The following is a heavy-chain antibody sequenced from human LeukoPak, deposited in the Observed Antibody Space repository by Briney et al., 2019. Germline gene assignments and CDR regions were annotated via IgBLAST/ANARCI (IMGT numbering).Heavy chain of an antibody. CDR2: ISAYNGNT. Sequence: GASVKVSCKASGYTFTSYGISWVRQAPGRGLEWMGWISAYNGNTNYAQKLQGRVTMTTDTSTSTAYMELRSLRSDDTAVYYCARDLVRGVSSPYYGMDVWGQGTTVTVSS. J-gene: IGHJ6*02. D-gene: IGHD3-10*01. CDR1: GYTFTSYG. CDR3: ARDLVRGVSSPYYGMDV. V-gene: IGHV1-18*01.